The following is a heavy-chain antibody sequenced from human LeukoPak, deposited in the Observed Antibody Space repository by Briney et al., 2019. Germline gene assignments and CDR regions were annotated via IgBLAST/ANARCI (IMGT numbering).Heavy chain of an antibody. Sequence: GGSLRLSCAASGFTFSSYGMHWVRQAPGKGLEWVAFIRYDGSNKYYADSVKGRFTISRDNVKNSLYLQMNSLRAEDTAVYYCARGVQLLSNWFDPWGQGTLVTVSS. CDR1: GFTFSSYG. V-gene: IGHV3-30*02. D-gene: IGHD2-2*01. CDR2: IRYDGSNK. J-gene: IGHJ5*02. CDR3: ARGVQLLSNWFDP.